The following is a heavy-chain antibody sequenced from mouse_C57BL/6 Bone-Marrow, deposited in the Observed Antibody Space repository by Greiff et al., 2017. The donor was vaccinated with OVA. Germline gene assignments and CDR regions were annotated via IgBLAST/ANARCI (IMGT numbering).Heavy chain of an antibody. J-gene: IGHJ3*01. D-gene: IGHD4-1*01. V-gene: IGHV1-64*01. CDR3: ASGGAGTPFAY. CDR2: IHPNSGST. Sequence: VQLQQPGAELVKPGASVKLSCKASGYTFTSYWMHWVKQRPGQGLEWIGMIHPNSGSTKYNEKFKSKATLPVDKSSSTAYMQLSRLTSEDSAVSYCASGGAGTPFAYWGQGTLVTVSA. CDR1: GYTFTSYW.